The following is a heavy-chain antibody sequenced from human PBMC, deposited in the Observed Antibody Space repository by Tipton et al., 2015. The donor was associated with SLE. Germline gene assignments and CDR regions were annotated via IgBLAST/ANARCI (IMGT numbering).Heavy chain of an antibody. CDR1: GGSISSHY. J-gene: IGHJ4*02. Sequence: TLSLTCTVSGGSISSHYWSWIRQPPGKGLEWIGYIYYSGSTNYNPSLKSRVTISVDTSKNQFSLKLSSVTAADTAVYYCARVPLDWGQGTLVTVSS. V-gene: IGHV4-59*11. CDR2: IYYSGST. CDR3: ARVPLD.